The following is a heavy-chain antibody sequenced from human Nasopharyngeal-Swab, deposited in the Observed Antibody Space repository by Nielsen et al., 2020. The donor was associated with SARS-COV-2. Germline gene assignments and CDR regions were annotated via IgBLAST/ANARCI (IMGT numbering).Heavy chain of an antibody. CDR3: ARGVIEGRPGPGYMDV. V-gene: IGHV4-34*01. J-gene: IGHJ6*03. Sequence: SETLSLTCAVYRGTFSGYSWSWIRQAPGKGLEWIGGIKHSGSANSHPSLKSRVTMSVDMSKNQFSLKVTSVTAADTAVYYCARGVIEGRPGPGYMDVWGKGTTVTVSS. CDR1: RGTFSGYS. D-gene: IGHD6-6*01. CDR2: IKHSGSA.